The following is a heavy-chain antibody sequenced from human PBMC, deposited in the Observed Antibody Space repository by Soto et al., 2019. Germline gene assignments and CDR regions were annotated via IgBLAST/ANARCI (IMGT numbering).Heavy chain of an antibody. V-gene: IGHV3-23*01. D-gene: IGHD2-2*01. J-gene: IGHJ2*01. Sequence: EVQLLESGGGLVQPGGSLRLSCVGSGFTFINYAMNWVRQTPGKGLEWVSGISGGGDRTFDADSVKGRFTISRDNSKNTVNLQMNSLRADDTAVYYCARKVLGSTSRPDWWYIYLWGRGTLVTVSS. CDR2: ISGGGDRT. CDR3: ARKVLGSTSRPDWWYIYL. CDR1: GFTFINYA.